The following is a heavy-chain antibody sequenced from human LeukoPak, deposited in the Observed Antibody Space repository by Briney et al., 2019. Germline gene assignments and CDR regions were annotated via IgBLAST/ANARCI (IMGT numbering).Heavy chain of an antibody. J-gene: IGHJ4*02. CDR2: IHAGGST. CDR1: GGSIISGTYY. CDR3: ARHAGGYYFDY. D-gene: IGHD2-2*01. V-gene: IGHV4-61*02. Sequence: PSETLSLTCTVSGGSIISGTYYWSWIRQPAGKGLEWIGRIHAGGSTNYNPSLKSRVTISADTSKNQFSLKLSSVTAADTAVYYCARHAGGYYFDYWGQGTLVTVSS.